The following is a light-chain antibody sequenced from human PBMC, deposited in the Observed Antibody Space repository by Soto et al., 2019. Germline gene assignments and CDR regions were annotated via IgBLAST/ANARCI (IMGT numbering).Light chain of an antibody. CDR2: AAS. V-gene: IGKV1-39*01. CDR1: QSISSY. CDR3: QKSYSTPLT. Sequence: DIQMTQSPSSLSASVGDRVTITCRASQSISSYLNWYQQKPGKAPKLLIYAASSLQSGVPSRFSGSGSGTDFTLTISSLQPEDFETYYCQKSYSTPLTFGGGTKVEIK. J-gene: IGKJ4*01.